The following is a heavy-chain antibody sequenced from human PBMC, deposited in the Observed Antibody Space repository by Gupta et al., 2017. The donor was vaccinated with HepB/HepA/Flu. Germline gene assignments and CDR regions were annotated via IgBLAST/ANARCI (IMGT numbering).Heavy chain of an antibody. Sequence: VRQAPGKGLEWLSVIGHDGPFEAYKDPVKGRFTISRDNSKNTLYLQINSLRAEDTAVYYCAKDLGAAKYFDYWGQGILVTVSS. V-gene: IGHV3-33*06. D-gene: IGHD4-17*01. J-gene: IGHJ4*02. CDR2: IGHDGPFE. CDR3: AKDLGAAKYFDY.